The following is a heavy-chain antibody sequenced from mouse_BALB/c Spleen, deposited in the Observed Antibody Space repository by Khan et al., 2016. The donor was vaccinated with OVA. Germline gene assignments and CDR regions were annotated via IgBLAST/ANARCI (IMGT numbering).Heavy chain of an antibody. V-gene: IGHV5-6-5*01. J-gene: IGHJ3*01. CDR1: GFTFSNYG. CDR3: ARDYWFVY. CDR2: ISSGGNT. Sequence: EVELVESGGGSVKPGESLKVSCAASGFTFSNYGMSWVRQTPEKRMEWVASISSGGNTYYPDSVKGRFTISRDNVRNILYLQMRSLRSEDTAMYYCARDYWFVYWGQGTLVTVSA.